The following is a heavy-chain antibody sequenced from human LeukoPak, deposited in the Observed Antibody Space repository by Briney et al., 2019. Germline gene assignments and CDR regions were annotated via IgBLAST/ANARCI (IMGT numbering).Heavy chain of an antibody. V-gene: IGHV3-48*04. CDR2: ITSSSSTM. D-gene: IGHD6-19*01. J-gene: IGHJ6*02. CDR3: AKDIERGDSSGWYPYYYYGMDV. CDR1: GFTFSTYS. Sequence: PGGSLRLSCAASGFTFSTYSMSWVRQAPGKGLEWVSYITSSSSTMFYADSVKGRFTISRDNAKNSLYLQMNSLRAEDTALYYCAKDIERGDSSGWYPYYYYGMDVWGQGTTVTVSS.